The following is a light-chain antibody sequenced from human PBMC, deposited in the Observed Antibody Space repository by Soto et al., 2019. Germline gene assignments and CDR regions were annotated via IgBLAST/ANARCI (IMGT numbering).Light chain of an antibody. V-gene: IGKV3-20*01. CDR1: QSVSSSY. CDR2: GAS. J-gene: IGKJ1*01. CDR3: QQYGSSLLT. Sequence: EIVLTQSPGTLSLSPGERATLSCRASQSVSSSYLAWYQQKPGQAPRLLIYGASSRVTGIPGRFSGSGSGTDFTLTISRLEPEDVAVYYCQQYGSSLLTFGQGTKVEVK.